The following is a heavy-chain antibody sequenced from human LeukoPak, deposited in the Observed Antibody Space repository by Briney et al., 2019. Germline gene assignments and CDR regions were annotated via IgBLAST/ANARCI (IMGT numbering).Heavy chain of an antibody. CDR2: INHNSGGT. CDR3: ARARLIWAPDHLTS. J-gene: IGHJ5*02. V-gene: IGHV1-2*02. CDR1: GYTFTGYY. D-gene: IGHD3-9*01. Sequence: ASVKVSCKASGYTFTGYYMHWVPQAPGQGLEWMGWINHNSGGTNYAQTFQGRVTITKDTSISTAYLQLSRLRSDDTAVYYCARARLIWAPDHLTSWGQGTLVTVSS.